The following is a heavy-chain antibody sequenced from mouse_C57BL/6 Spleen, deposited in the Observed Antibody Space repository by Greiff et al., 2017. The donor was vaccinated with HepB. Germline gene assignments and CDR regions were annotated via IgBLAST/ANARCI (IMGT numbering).Heavy chain of an antibody. Sequence: QVQLQQSGAELAKPGASVKLSCKASGYTFTSYWMHWVKQRPGQGLEWIGYINPSSGYTKYNQKFKDKATLTADKSSSTAYMQLSSLTYEDSAVYYCAQASSGYETWFAYWGQGTLVTVSA. J-gene: IGHJ3*01. CDR3: AQASSGYETWFAY. CDR2: INPSSGYT. CDR1: GYTFTSYW. D-gene: IGHD3-2*02. V-gene: IGHV1-7*01.